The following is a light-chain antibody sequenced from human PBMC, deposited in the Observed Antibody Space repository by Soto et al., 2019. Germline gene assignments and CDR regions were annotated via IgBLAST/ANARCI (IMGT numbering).Light chain of an antibody. J-gene: IGKJ5*01. Sequence: IVLTQSPATLSLSPGEIATLSCRASHNINTYLAWYQQKPGQVPRLLIYDTSNRATGIPARFSGSGSGTDFTLTISGLAPEDFAVYYCQHRSSWPPGFGQGTRLEIK. CDR1: HNINTY. CDR2: DTS. V-gene: IGKV3-11*01. CDR3: QHRSSWPPG.